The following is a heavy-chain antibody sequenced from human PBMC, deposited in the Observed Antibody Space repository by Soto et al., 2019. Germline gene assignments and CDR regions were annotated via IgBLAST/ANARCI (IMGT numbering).Heavy chain of an antibody. CDR2: IFPGDSDT. CDR3: AAGYTTGPDAFDI. CDR1: EYNFANYW. D-gene: IGHD6-13*01. Sequence: GQSLKISCKVREYNFANYWIRWMSKMPGKGLEWMGMIFPGDSDTKNSPSLQGQITMSVDKSDSSAYLQWRSLKASDTAMYYCAAGYTTGPDAFDIWGQGTMVTVSS. J-gene: IGHJ3*02. V-gene: IGHV5-51*01.